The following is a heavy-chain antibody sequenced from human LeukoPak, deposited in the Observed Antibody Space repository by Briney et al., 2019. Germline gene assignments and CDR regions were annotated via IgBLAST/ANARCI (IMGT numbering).Heavy chain of an antibody. CDR3: ARLYVLEWLLYGNFDF. Sequence: SETLSLTCTVSGGSISSNSYFWGWIRQPPGKRLEWIGSIYYNGTTYYNPSLESRVSISVDTSKNQLSLKLSSVTAADTSVYYCARLYVLEWLLYGNFDFWGQGTLVTVSS. V-gene: IGHV4-39*01. CDR1: GGSISSNSYF. J-gene: IGHJ4*02. D-gene: IGHD3-3*01. CDR2: IYYNGTT.